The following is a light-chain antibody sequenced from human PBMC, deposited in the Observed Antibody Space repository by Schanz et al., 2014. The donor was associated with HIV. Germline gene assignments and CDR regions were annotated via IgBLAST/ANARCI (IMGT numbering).Light chain of an antibody. CDR1: SSDVGGYNY. J-gene: IGLJ2*01. CDR2: EVD. CDR3: QSHDSDLSAIVV. Sequence: QSVLTQPPSASGSPGQSVTISCTGTSSDVGGYNYVSWYQQHPGKAPKLMIYEVDKRPSGVPDRFSGSVSGTSASLVITGLQAEDEADYYCQSHDSDLSAIVVFGGGTKLTVL. V-gene: IGLV2-8*01.